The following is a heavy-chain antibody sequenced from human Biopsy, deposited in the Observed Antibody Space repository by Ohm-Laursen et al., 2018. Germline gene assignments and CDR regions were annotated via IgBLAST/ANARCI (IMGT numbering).Heavy chain of an antibody. Sequence: GSLRLSCSASGFTFSGYAISWVRQRPEKGLEWVSVVTGSGRSTNYTDSVKGRFSIPRENSKNTLYLQMNNLRVEDTAVYYCAKGRSGGTGHGNWFDPWGQGTLVIVSS. V-gene: IGHV3-23*01. CDR3: AKGRSGGTGHGNWFDP. CDR2: VTGSGRST. D-gene: IGHD3-10*01. CDR1: GFTFSGYA. J-gene: IGHJ5*02.